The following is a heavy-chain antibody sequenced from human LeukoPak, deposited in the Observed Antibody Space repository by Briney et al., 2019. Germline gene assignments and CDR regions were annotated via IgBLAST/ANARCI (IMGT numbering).Heavy chain of an antibody. CDR3: AGSYYYDSSSIDY. CDR2: IYYSGST. D-gene: IGHD3-22*01. J-gene: IGHJ4*02. V-gene: IGHV4-59*01. Sequence: SETLSLTCTASGGSISSYYWSWIRQPPGKGLEWVGYIYYSGSTNYNPSLKSRVTISVDTSKNQFSLKLSSVTAADTAVYYCAGSYYYDSSSIDYWGQGTLVTVSS. CDR1: GGSISSYY.